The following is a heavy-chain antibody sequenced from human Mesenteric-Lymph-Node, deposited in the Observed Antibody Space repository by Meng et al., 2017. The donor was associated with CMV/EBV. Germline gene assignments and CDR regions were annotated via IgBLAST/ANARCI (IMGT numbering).Heavy chain of an antibody. J-gene: IGHJ4*02. CDR3: ATSQWLAIDY. V-gene: IGHV3-30*02. CDR1: EFTFSSYG. CDR2: IRYDGSNK. D-gene: IGHD6-19*01. Sequence: GESLKISCAASEFTFSSYGMHWVRQAPGKGLEWVAFIRYDGSNKYYADSVKGRFTISRDNSKNTLYLQMNSLRAEDTAVYYCATSQWLAIDYWGQGTLVTVSS.